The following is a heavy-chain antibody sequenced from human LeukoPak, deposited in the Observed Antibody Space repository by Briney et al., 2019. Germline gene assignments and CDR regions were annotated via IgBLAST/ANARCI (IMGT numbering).Heavy chain of an antibody. V-gene: IGHV4-59*08. Sequence: SETLSLTCTVSGGSISSYYWNWIRQPPGRGLEWIGYIHYSGSTTYNPSLKSRVTLSVDMSKNLFSLKLSSVTAADTAVYYCATIPVYHSGSYHFDYWGQGTLVAVSS. J-gene: IGHJ4*02. CDR2: IHYSGST. CDR1: GGSISSYY. CDR3: ATIPVYHSGSYHFDY. D-gene: IGHD3-10*01.